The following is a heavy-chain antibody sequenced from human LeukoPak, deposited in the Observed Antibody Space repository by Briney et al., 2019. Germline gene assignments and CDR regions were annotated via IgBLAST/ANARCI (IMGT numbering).Heavy chain of an antibody. V-gene: IGHV3-23*01. D-gene: IGHD3-22*01. Sequence: PGGSLKPSLSGSGIPLKGQAKDWVRPAPGKGPEGVSAISGSGGSTYYADSVKGRFTISRDNSKNTLYLQMNSLRAEDTAVYYCAKSLVVVITIFDYWGQGTLVTVSS. CDR2: ISGSGGST. J-gene: IGHJ4*02. CDR3: AKSLVVVITIFDY. CDR1: GIPLKGQA.